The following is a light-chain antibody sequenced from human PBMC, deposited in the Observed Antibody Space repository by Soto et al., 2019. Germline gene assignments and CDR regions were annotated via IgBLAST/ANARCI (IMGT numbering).Light chain of an antibody. CDR3: QQYDNLPPTWT. J-gene: IGKJ1*01. V-gene: IGKV1-33*01. Sequence: DIQMTQSPSSVSASVGDRLAITCRASRDISNSLAWYQQTPGKAPNLLIYDASNLETGVPSRFSGGGSGAHFTFTISNLQPEDIATYYCQQYDNLPPTWTFGQGTKVDIK. CDR2: DAS. CDR1: RDISNS.